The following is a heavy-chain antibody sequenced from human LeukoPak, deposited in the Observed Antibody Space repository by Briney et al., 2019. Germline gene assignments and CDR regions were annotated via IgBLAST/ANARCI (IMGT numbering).Heavy chain of an antibody. CDR2: IWYDGSNK. J-gene: IGHJ5*02. CDR1: GFTFSSYG. D-gene: IGHD4-11*01. Sequence: PGRSLRLSCAASGFTFSSYGMHWVRQAPGKGLEWVAVIWYDGSNKYYADSVKGRFTISRDNSKNTLYLQMNSLRAEDTAVYYCARGGGDHYSNWFDPWGQGTLVTVSS. CDR3: ARGGGDHYSNWFDP. V-gene: IGHV3-33*01.